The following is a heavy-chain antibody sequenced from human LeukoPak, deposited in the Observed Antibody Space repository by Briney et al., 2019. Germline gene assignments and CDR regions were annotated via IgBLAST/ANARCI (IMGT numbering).Heavy chain of an antibody. CDR3: ARDFGYYYDSSGYYDY. J-gene: IGHJ4*02. V-gene: IGHV4-59*01. D-gene: IGHD3-22*01. Sequence: PSETLSLTCTVSGGSISSYYWSWIRQPPGKGLEWIGFIYYSGSTNYNPSLKSRVTISVDTSKNQFSLKLSSVTAADTAVYYCARDFGYYYDSSGYYDYWGQGTLVTVSS. CDR2: IYYSGST. CDR1: GGSISSYY.